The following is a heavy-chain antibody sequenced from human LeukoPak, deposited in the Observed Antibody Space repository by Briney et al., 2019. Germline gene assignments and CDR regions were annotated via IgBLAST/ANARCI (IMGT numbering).Heavy chain of an antibody. D-gene: IGHD1-1*01. CDR1: GGSVSSGSYY. Sequence: SETLSLACTVSGGSVSSGSYYWSWIRQPPGKGLEWIGYIYYSGSTNYNPSLKSRVTISVDTSKNQFSLKLSSVTAADTAVYYCARRRVPEPFDYWGQGTLVTVS. V-gene: IGHV4-61*01. CDR2: IYYSGST. CDR3: ARRRVPEPFDY. J-gene: IGHJ4*02.